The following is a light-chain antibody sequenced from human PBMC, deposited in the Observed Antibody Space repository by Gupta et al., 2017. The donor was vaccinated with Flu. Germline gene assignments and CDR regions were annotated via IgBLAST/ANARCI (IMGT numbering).Light chain of an antibody. CDR1: NSGTRN. V-gene: IGLV3-9*01. CDR2: RDT. Sequence: ALGQTAKITCGGYNSGTRNVHWYQQKPGQAPVLVIYRDTTRPSGIPERFSGSNSGNTATLTISRAQAGDEADYYCQVWDTSAYVFGTGTRVTVL. J-gene: IGLJ1*01. CDR3: QVWDTSAYV.